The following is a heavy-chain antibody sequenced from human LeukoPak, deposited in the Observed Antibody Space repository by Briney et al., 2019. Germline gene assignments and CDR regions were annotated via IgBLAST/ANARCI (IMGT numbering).Heavy chain of an antibody. J-gene: IGHJ6*02. CDR1: GFTFSSYW. D-gene: IGHD1-7*01. V-gene: IGHV3-7*04. CDR3: ARVGGEAGTTMKHWYYYGMDV. Sequence: GGSLRLSCAASGFTFSSYWMSWVRQAPGKGLEWVANIKQDGSEKYYVDSVKGRFTISRDNAKNSLYLQMDSLRAEDTAVYYCARVGGEAGTTMKHWYYYGMDVWGQGTTVTVSS. CDR2: IKQDGSEK.